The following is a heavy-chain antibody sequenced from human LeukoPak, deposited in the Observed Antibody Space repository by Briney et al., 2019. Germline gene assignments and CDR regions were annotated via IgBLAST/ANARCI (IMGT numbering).Heavy chain of an antibody. V-gene: IGHV1-2*02. D-gene: IGHD2-8*02. CDR2: INPNSGGT. J-gene: IGHJ5*02. CDR3: ARGYCTGGTCSGAWFEP. Sequence: ASVKVSCKASGYTVTGYHIHWVRQAPGQRLEWMGWINPNSGGTNDVQKFQGMVTITRDTSLSTAYLELNRLRSDDTAVYYCARGYCTGGTCSGAWFEPWGQGTLVPVSS. CDR1: GYTVTGYH.